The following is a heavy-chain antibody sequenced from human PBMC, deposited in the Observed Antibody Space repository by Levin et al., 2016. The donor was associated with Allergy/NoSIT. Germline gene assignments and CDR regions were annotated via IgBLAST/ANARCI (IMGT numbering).Heavy chain of an antibody. CDR2: IYYSGST. Sequence: LRLSCTVSGGSISSGDYYWSWIRQPPGKGLEWIGYIYYSGSTYYNPSLKSRVTISVDTSKNQFSLKLSSVTAADTAVYYCARDHGAMNDAFDIWGQGTMVTVSS. CDR1: GGSISSGDYY. J-gene: IGHJ3*02. V-gene: IGHV4-30-4*01. CDR3: ARDHGAMNDAFDI. D-gene: IGHD2-2*01.